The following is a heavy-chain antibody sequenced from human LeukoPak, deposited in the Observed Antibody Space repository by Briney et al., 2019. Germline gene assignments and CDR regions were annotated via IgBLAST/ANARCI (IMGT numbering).Heavy chain of an antibody. J-gene: IGHJ4*02. D-gene: IGHD2-2*02. Sequence: GESLKISCKCSGYRITSYWIGWVRQMSGKGLEWMGIIYPGNSDNRHSPSFQGKVTISADKSISNADMQWSSLKASDTDCAIGGDSSTSCYRCFDYWGQGTLVTVSS. CDR2: IYPGNSDN. V-gene: IGHV5-51*01. CDR1: GYRITSYW. CDR3: GDSSTSCYRCFDY.